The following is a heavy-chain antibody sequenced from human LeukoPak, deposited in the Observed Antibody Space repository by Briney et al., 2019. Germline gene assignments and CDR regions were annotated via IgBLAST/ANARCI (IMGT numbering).Heavy chain of an antibody. Sequence: GASVKVSCTASGGTFSSYAISWVRQAPGQGLEWMGRIIPIFGIANYAQKFQGRVTITADKSTSTAYMELSGLRAEDTAVYYCARDGGGWELLPPDYWGQGTLVTVSS. CDR3: ARDGGGWELLPPDY. D-gene: IGHD1-26*01. CDR1: GGTFSSYA. CDR2: IIPIFGIA. V-gene: IGHV1-69*04. J-gene: IGHJ4*02.